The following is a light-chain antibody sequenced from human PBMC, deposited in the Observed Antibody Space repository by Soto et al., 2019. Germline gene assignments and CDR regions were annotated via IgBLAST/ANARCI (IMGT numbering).Light chain of an antibody. CDR3: QQYGTSPIT. Sequence: EIVVTQSPGTLSLYLGARVTLCCRGSQSFSSSYLAWYQQKPGQAPRLLIYGASSRATGIPDRFNGNGSGTDFTLTSSGLEPEDSAVYYCQQYGTSPITFGQGTKVDIK. CDR1: QSFSSSY. J-gene: IGKJ1*01. CDR2: GAS. V-gene: IGKV3-20*01.